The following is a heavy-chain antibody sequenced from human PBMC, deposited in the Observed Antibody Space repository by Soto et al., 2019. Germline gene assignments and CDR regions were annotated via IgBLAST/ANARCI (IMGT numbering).Heavy chain of an antibody. CDR3: ARHGSNSGARGYYYGMDV. CDR1: GYSFTIYW. CDR2: IDPSDSYT. J-gene: IGHJ6*02. V-gene: IGHV5-10-1*01. D-gene: IGHD6-19*01. Sequence: PGESLKISCTGSGYSFTIYWISLVLQMPGKGLEWMGRIDPSDSYTNYSPSFQGHVTISADKSISTAYLQWSSLKASDTAMYYCARHGSNSGARGYYYGMDVWGQGTTVTVSS.